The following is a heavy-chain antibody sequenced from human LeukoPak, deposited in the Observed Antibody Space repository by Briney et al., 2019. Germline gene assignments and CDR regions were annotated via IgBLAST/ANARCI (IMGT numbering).Heavy chain of an antibody. CDR3: ARERASSGYDY. CDR2: IYSGGST. J-gene: IGHJ4*02. CDR1: GFTVSSNY. V-gene: IGHV3-53*01. Sequence: PGGSLRLSCADSGFTVSSNYMSWVRQAPGKGLEWVSVIYSGGSTYYADSVKGRFTISRDNSKNTLYLQMNSLRAEDTAVYYCARERASSGYDYWGQGTLVTVSS. D-gene: IGHD3-22*01.